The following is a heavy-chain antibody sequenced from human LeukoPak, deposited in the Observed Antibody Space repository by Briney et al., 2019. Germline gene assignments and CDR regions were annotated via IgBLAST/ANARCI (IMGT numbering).Heavy chain of an antibody. V-gene: IGHV4-59*01. Sequence: SETLSLTCTVSGGSINSYYWSWIRQPPGKGLGWSGDIYYSGSTNYNPSLMSRVTISVDTSKKQFFLKMSSAVAADTAVYYCARSGYFHSGVYNWWFDPWGQGTLVTVSS. CDR2: IYYSGST. D-gene: IGHD3-22*01. J-gene: IGHJ5*02. CDR1: GGSINSYY. CDR3: ARSGYFHSGVYNWWFDP.